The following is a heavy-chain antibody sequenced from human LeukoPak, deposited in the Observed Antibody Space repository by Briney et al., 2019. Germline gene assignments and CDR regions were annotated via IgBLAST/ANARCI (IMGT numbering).Heavy chain of an antibody. Sequence: SVKVSCKASGGTFSSYAISWVRQAPGQGLEWMGGIIPIFGTANYAQKFQGRVTITTDESTSTAYLELSSLRSEDTAVYYCARVLRSGGKVAATIGLENWGQGTLVTVSS. CDR1: GGTFSSYA. D-gene: IGHD2-15*01. V-gene: IGHV1-69*05. J-gene: IGHJ4*02. CDR2: IIPIFGTA. CDR3: ARVLRSGGKVAATIGLEN.